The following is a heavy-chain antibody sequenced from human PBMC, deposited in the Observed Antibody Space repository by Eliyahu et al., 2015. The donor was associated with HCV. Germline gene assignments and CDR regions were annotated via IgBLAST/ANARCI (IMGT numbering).Heavy chain of an antibody. D-gene: IGHD4-23*01. V-gene: IGHV3-30*18. CDR3: GKDGRRNDYGGDFYFYHGVDV. CDR2: ISNDGNIK. Sequence: QVQLVESGGGVVQPGRSLRLSCVDSEFSFSTYAXXWVRQGPGKRLEGVAVISNDGNIKYYADSVKGRFAISRDNSKNTLYLQMDSLRAEDTAVYYCGKDGRRNDYGGDFYFYHGVDVWGQGTTVTVSS. J-gene: IGHJ6*02. CDR1: EFSFSTYA.